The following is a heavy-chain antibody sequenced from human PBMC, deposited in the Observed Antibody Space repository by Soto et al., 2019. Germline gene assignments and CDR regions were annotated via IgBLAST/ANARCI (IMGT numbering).Heavy chain of an antibody. D-gene: IGHD3-3*01. CDR1: GFTFSSYS. Sequence: PGGSLRLSCAASGFTFSSYSMNWVRQAPGKGLEWVSYISSSSTIYYADSVKGRFTISRDNAKNSLYLQMNSLRAEDTAVYYCARVTIFGVVMLGWFDPWGQGTLVTVSS. CDR2: ISSSSTI. CDR3: ARVTIFGVVMLGWFDP. V-gene: IGHV3-48*01. J-gene: IGHJ5*02.